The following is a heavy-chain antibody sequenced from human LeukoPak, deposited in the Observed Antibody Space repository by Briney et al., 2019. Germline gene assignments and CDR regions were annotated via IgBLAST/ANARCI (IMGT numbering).Heavy chain of an antibody. D-gene: IGHD6-13*01. CDR2: ISYDGSNK. J-gene: IGHJ5*02. V-gene: IGHV3-30-3*01. CDR3: AKDMERAAGTDWFDP. Sequence: GGSLRLSCAASGFTFSSYAMHWVRQAPGKGLEWVAVISYDGSNKYYADSVKGRFTISRDNSKNTLYLQMNSLRAEDTAVYYCAKDMERAAGTDWFDPWGQGTLVTVSS. CDR1: GFTFSSYA.